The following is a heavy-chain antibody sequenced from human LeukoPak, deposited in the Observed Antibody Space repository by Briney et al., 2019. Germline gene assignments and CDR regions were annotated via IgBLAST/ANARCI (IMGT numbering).Heavy chain of an antibody. V-gene: IGHV3-7*01. J-gene: IGHJ4*02. D-gene: IGHD3-10*01. CDR2: IKQDGSKK. CDR1: GFTFSSYW. Sequence: QPGGSLRLSCAASGFTFSSYWMSWVRQAPGKGLEWVANIKQDGSKKNDVDSVKGRFTISRDNAKNSLYLQINSLRAEDTAVYYCAGRSGSFDYWGQGTLVTVSS. CDR3: AGRSGSFDY.